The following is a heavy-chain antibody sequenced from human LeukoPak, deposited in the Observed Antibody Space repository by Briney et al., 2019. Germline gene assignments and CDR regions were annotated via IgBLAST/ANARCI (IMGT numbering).Heavy chain of an antibody. D-gene: IGHD1-26*01. V-gene: IGHV3-48*04. CDR1: GFTFSSHS. Sequence: PGGSLRLSCAASGFTFSSHSMNWVRQAPGKGLEWVSYISSSSSTIYYADSVKGRFTISRDNAKNSLNLQMNSLRAEDTAVYYCARARVGAVLDAFDIWGQGTMVTVSS. CDR3: ARARVGAVLDAFDI. CDR2: ISSSSSTI. J-gene: IGHJ3*02.